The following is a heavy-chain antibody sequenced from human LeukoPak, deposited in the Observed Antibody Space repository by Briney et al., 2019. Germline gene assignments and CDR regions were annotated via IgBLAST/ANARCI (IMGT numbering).Heavy chain of an antibody. D-gene: IGHD6-13*01. CDR3: ARDRSSWYY. Sequence: GGSLRLSCAASRFLFSNYAMHWVRQAPGKGLEWVASISYDGSKTYYADYVKGRFTISRDNAKSTLYLQMNSLRAEDTAVYYCARDRSSWYYWGQGTLVTVSS. J-gene: IGHJ4*02. CDR2: ISYDGSKT. V-gene: IGHV3-30-3*01. CDR1: RFLFSNYA.